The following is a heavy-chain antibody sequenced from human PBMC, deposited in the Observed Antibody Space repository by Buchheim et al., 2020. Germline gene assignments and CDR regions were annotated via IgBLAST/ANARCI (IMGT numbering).Heavy chain of an antibody. CDR2: ISGSGGST. V-gene: IGHV3-23*01. D-gene: IGHD5-12*01. CDR3: AKDSGGYDFRSQLDYFDY. J-gene: IGHJ4*02. CDR1: GFTFSSYA. Sequence: EVQLLESGGGLVQPGGSLRLSCAASGFTFSSYAMSWVRQAPGKGLEWVSAISGSGGSTYYADSVKGRFTISRDNSKNTLYLQMNSLRAEDTAVYYCAKDSGGYDFRSQLDYFDYWGQGTL.